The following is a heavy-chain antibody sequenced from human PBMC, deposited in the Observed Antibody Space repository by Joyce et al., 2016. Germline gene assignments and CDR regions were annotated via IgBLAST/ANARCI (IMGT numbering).Heavy chain of an antibody. Sequence: QVQLVESGGGVVQPGRSLRHSCAASGFTFSSYPMHWVRQAPGKGLEWLALISYDGSDKYYADSVKGRFTISRDNSKNTVYLQMNNLRAEDTAVFYCARDRFATTTGRLDYWGQGTLVTVSS. D-gene: IGHD1-26*01. CDR3: ARDRFATTTGRLDY. J-gene: IGHJ4*02. V-gene: IGHV3-30*04. CDR1: GFTFSSYP. CDR2: ISYDGSDK.